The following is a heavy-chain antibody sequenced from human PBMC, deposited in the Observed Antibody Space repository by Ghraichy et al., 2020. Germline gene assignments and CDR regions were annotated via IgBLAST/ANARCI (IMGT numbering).Heavy chain of an antibody. D-gene: IGHD5-18*01. V-gene: IGHV3-33*01. CDR1: EFVFSSYA. CDR2: IWYDGGQQ. Sequence: GGSLRLSCEAYEFVFSSYAMHWVRQAPGKGLEWLSIIWYDGGQQYYADSVRGRFTISRDNSKNTLYLQMNSLRAEDTAVYYCARDRSRYSYGTYYYYGMDVWGPVTTVTVSS. CDR3: ARDRSRYSYGTYYYYGMDV. J-gene: IGHJ6*02.